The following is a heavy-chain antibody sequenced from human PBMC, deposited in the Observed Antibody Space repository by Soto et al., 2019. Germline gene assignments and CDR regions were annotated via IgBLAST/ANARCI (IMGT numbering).Heavy chain of an antibody. CDR2: IWYDGSNK. D-gene: IGHD2-2*03. J-gene: IGHJ5*02. Sequence: GGSLRLSCAASGFTFSSYGMHWVRQAPGKGLEWVAVIWYDGSNKYYADSVKGRFTISRDNSKNTLYLQMNSLRAEDTAVYYCAREIGYCISTSCYLKGFDPWGQGTLVTVSS. CDR3: AREIGYCISTSCYLKGFDP. V-gene: IGHV3-33*01. CDR1: GFTFSSYG.